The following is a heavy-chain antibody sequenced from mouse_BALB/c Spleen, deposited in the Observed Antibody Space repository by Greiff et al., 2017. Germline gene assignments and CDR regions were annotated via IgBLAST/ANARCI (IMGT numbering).Heavy chain of an antibody. CDR3: ARDGNYVFAY. J-gene: IGHJ3*01. Sequence: EVKLQESGPGLVKPSQSLSLTCTVTGYSITSDYAWNWIRQFPGNKLEWMGYISYSGSTSYNPSLKSRISITRDTSKNQFFLQLNSVTTEDTATYYCARDGNYVFAYWGQGTLVTVSA. CDR2: ISYSGST. V-gene: IGHV3-2*02. CDR1: GYSITSDYA. D-gene: IGHD2-1*01.